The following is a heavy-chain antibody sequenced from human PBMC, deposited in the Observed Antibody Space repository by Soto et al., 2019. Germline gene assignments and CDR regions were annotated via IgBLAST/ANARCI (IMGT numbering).Heavy chain of an antibody. CDR2: ISYDGGNK. CDR1: GFTFSSYA. CDR3: AAWLQTRYYYYGMDV. J-gene: IGHJ6*02. D-gene: IGHD5-12*01. V-gene: IGHV3-30-3*01. Sequence: QVQLVESGGGVVQPGRSLRLSCAASGFTFSSYAMHWVRQAPGKGLEWVAVISYDGGNKYYADSVKGRFTISRDNSKNTLYLQMNSLRAEDTAVYYCAAWLQTRYYYYGMDVWGQGTTVTVSS.